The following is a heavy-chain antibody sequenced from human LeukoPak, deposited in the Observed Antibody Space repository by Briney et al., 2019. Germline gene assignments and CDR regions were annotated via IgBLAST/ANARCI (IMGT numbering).Heavy chain of an antibody. CDR3: ASRVGDFWSGYFGY. CDR1: GGTFSRYA. V-gene: IGHV1-69*13. Sequence: SVNVSCKASGGTFSRYAISWVRQAPGQGLEWMGGIIPIFGTANYAQKFQGRVTITADEFASTAYMELSSLRSEDTAVYYCASRVGDFWSGYFGYWGQGTLVTVSS. J-gene: IGHJ4*02. D-gene: IGHD3-3*01. CDR2: IIPIFGTA.